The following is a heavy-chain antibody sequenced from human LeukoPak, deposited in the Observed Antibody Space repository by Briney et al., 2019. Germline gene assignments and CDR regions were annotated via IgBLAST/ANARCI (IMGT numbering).Heavy chain of an antibody. CDR1: GFTFSRYA. D-gene: IGHD3-10*01. CDR3: ASVMVRQDFDY. Sequence: GGSLRLSCAASGFTFSRYAMHWVRQAPGKGLEWVAVISYDGSNKYYADSVKGRFTISRDNSKNTLYLQMNSLRAEDTAVYYCASVMVRQDFDYWGQGTLVTVS. J-gene: IGHJ4*02. CDR2: ISYDGSNK. V-gene: IGHV3-30*04.